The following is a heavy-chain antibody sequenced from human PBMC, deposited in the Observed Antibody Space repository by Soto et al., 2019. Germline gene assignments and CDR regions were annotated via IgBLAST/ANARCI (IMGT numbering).Heavy chain of an antibody. CDR2: ISAHNGNT. CDR3: ARGRYGDY. CDR1: GYAFTTYG. D-gene: IGHD1-1*01. V-gene: IGHV1-18*01. Sequence: QVHLVQSGAEVKKPGASVKVSCKGSGYAFTTYGITWVRQAPGQGLEWMGWISAHNGNTNYAPKRQGRVTVTRDTSTITAYMELRSLRSDDTAVYYCARGRYGDYWGQGALVTVSS. J-gene: IGHJ4*02.